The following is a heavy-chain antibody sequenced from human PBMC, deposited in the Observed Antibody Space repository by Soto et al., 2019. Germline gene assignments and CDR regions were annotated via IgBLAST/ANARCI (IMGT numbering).Heavy chain of an antibody. D-gene: IGHD5-12*01. CDR3: AKDIVATSGIAAAGMGSDY. Sequence: GGSLRLSCAASGFTFSSYGMHWVRQAPGKGLEWVAVISYDGSNKYYADSVKGRFTISRDNSKNTLYLQMNSLRAEDTAVYYCAKDIVATSGIAAAGMGSDYWGQGTLVTVSS. CDR2: ISYDGSNK. V-gene: IGHV3-30*18. CDR1: GFTFSSYG. J-gene: IGHJ4*02.